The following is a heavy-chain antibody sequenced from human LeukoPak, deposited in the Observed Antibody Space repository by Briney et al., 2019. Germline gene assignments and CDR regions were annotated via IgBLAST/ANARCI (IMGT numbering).Heavy chain of an antibody. CDR1: GYSFTSYW. J-gene: IGHJ4*02. D-gene: IGHD3-22*01. V-gene: IGHV5-51*01. CDR2: IYPGDSDT. CDR3: ARAPYCYDSSGYSPAFDY. Sequence: GESLKISSQGSGYSFTSYWIGWVRQMPGKGLEWMGIIYPGDSDTRYSPSFQGQVTISADKSISTAYLQWSSLKASDTAMYYCARAPYCYDSSGYSPAFDYWGQGTLVTVSS.